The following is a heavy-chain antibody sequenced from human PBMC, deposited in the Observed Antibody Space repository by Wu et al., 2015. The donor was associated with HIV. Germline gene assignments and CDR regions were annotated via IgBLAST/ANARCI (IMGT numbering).Heavy chain of an antibody. J-gene: IGHJ4*02. Sequence: QVQLVQSGAEVKKPGASVKVSCKASGYTFTGYYMHWVRQAPGQGLEWMGWINPNSGGTNYAQKFQGRVTMTRDTSISTAYMELSRLRSDDTAVYYCARDRHDYDILTGYYPMYYFDYWGQGTLVTVSS. CDR2: INPNSGGT. CDR1: GYTFTGYY. D-gene: IGHD3-9*01. CDR3: ARDRHDYDILTGYYPMYYFDY. V-gene: IGHV1-2*02.